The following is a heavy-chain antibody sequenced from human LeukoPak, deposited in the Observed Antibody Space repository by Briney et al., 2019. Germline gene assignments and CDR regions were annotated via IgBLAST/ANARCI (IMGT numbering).Heavy chain of an antibody. Sequence: GGSLRLSCAASGFTFSSYSINCVRQAPGKGVEWASYISSSSSTIYYADSVKGRFTISRDNDKNSLYLQMNSLRAEDTAVYYCARALQADYVVGTFDYWGQGTLVTVSS. CDR1: GFTFSSYS. CDR2: ISSSSSTI. CDR3: ARALQADYVVGTFDY. J-gene: IGHJ4*02. V-gene: IGHV3-48*04. D-gene: IGHD3-16*01.